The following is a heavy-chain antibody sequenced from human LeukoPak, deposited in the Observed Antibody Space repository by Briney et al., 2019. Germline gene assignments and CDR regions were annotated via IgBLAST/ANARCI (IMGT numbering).Heavy chain of an antibody. CDR3: ARRNTAEDAFDI. Sequence: PGGSLRLSCAASGFTFSSYGMHWVRQAPGKGLEWVAVIWYDGSNKYYADSVKGRFTISRDNSKNTLYLQMNSLRAEDTAVYYCARRNTAEDAFDIWGQGTMVTVSS. CDR2: IWYDGSNK. V-gene: IGHV3-33*01. CDR1: GFTFSSYG. D-gene: IGHD4-17*01. J-gene: IGHJ3*02.